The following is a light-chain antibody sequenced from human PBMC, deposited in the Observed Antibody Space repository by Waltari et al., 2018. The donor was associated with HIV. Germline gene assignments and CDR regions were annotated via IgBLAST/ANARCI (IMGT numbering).Light chain of an antibody. CDR3: LLSYSGARPWV. J-gene: IGLJ3*02. Sequence: QAVVTQEPSLTVSPGGTVTLTRGPSTGPVTSGHHPYWFQQRPGQAPRTLIYDATNKLSWTPARFSGSLLGGKAALTLSGAQPDDEADYYCLLSYSGARPWVFGGGTKLTVL. V-gene: IGLV7-46*01. CDR2: DAT. CDR1: TGPVTSGHH.